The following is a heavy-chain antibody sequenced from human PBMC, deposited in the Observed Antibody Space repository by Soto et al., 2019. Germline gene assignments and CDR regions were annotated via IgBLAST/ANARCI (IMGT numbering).Heavy chain of an antibody. V-gene: IGHV4-59*01. J-gene: IGHJ5*02. CDR1: SSPFFTCL. CDR2: IYPSESS. Sequence: SHPLTRTSICSSSPFFTCLWSRIRQPAGSVLEWIGSIYPSESSTLDNPSLKTRVSISIDTSTNQFSLRLRSVTSADTAVYYCARGGASSKWLDPWGQGTLVTVSS. CDR3: ARGGASSKWLDP.